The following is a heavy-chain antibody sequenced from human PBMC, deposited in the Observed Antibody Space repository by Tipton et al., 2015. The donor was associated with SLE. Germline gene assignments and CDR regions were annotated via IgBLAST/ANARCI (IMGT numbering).Heavy chain of an antibody. CDR3: AKDGPYYDTSGPDY. J-gene: IGHJ4*02. Sequence: SLRLSCTASGFTFSSYAMHWVRQAPGKGLEWVALISYGGSNKFYADSVKGRSTISRDNSKNTLYLQMNSLRAEDTAVYYCAKDGPYYDTSGPDYWGQGTLVTVSS. D-gene: IGHD3-22*01. CDR2: ISYGGSNK. CDR1: GFTFSSYA. V-gene: IGHV3-30-3*01.